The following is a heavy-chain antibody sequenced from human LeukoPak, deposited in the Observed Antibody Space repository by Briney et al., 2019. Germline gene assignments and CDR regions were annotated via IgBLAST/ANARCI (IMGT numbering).Heavy chain of an antibody. V-gene: IGHV4-31*03. CDR3: ARAAAGPEGYFDY. D-gene: IGHD6-13*01. J-gene: IGHJ4*02. CDR1: GGSISSGGYY. CDR2: IYYSGST. Sequence: SETLSLTCTVSGGSISSGGYYWSWIRQHRGKGLEWIGYIYYSGSTYYNPSLKSRVTISVDTSKNQFSPKLSSVTAADTAVYYCARAAAGPEGYFDYWGQGTLVTVSS.